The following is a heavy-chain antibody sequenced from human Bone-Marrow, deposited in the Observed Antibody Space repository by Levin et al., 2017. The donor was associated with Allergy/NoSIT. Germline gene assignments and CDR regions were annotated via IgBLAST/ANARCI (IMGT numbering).Heavy chain of an antibody. CDR2: FIPIFRRT. Sequence: GASVKISCKASGGTFSNYVSTWVRQAPGQGLEWMGGFIPIFRRTNYAQKFQGRLTITADESTSTAYMELSSLRSEDTAVYYCARGDGDYLNYYYMDVWGNGTTVTVSS. CDR3: ARGDGDYLNYYYMDV. D-gene: IGHD4-17*01. J-gene: IGHJ6*03. CDR1: GGTFSNYV. V-gene: IGHV1-69*13.